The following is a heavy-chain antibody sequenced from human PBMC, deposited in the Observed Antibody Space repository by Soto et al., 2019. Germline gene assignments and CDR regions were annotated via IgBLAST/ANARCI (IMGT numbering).Heavy chain of an antibody. V-gene: IGHV4-34*01. CDR3: ARGAIVVVPAARPCYFDY. CDR2: INHSGST. CDR1: GGSFSGYY. D-gene: IGHD2-2*02. J-gene: IGHJ4*02. Sequence: SETLSLPCAVYGGSFSGYYWSWIRQPPGKGLEWIGEINHSGSTNYNPSLKSRVTISVDTSKNQFSLMLSSVTAADTAVYYCARGAIVVVPAARPCYFDYWGQGTLVTVSS.